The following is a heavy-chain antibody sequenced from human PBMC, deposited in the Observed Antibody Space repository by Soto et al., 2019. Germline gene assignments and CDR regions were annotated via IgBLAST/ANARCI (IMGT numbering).Heavy chain of an antibody. CDR1: GGSPSGYY. Sequence: QVQLQQWGAGLLKPSETLSLTCAVSGGSPSGYYWSWIRQPPGKALEWIGEINYSGNTNYNPSLKSRVTISVDTSKNQLFLNLTSVTAADTAMYYCARHHVRGRTIAGAAEFWGQGTLVTVSS. CDR2: INYSGNT. D-gene: IGHD1-26*01. J-gene: IGHJ4*02. V-gene: IGHV4-34*01. CDR3: ARHHVRGRTIAGAAEF.